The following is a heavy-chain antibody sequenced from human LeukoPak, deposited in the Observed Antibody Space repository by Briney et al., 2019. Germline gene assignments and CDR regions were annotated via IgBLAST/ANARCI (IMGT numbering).Heavy chain of an antibody. CDR1: GGSISSYY. CDR2: IYYSGST. V-gene: IGHV4-59*01. J-gene: IGHJ3*02. CDR3: VRAARTGTTSFDI. Sequence: SETLSLTCTVSGGSISSYYWSWIRQPPGKGLEWIGYIYYSGSTNYNPSLKSRVTISVDTSKNQFSLKLSSVTAADTAVYYCVRAARTGTTSFDIWGQGTMVTVSS. D-gene: IGHD1-1*01.